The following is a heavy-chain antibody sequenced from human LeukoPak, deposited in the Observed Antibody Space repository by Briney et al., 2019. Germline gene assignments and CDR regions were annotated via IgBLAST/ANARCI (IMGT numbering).Heavy chain of an antibody. D-gene: IGHD3-22*01. CDR2: IFHSGST. CDR3: ARVSRSGYRYFDY. V-gene: IGHV4-4*02. Sequence: SETLSLTCAVSGGSVSSSNWWNWVRQPPGKGLEWIGEIFHSGSTNYNPSLKSRVTISVDKSKNQFSLNLRSVTAADTAVYYCARVSRSGYRYFDYWGQGILVTVSS. J-gene: IGHJ4*02. CDR1: GGSVSSSNW.